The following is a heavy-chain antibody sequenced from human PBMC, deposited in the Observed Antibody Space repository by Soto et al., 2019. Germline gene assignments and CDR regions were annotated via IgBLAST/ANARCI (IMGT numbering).Heavy chain of an antibody. V-gene: IGHV4-30-4*01. J-gene: IGHJ6*02. CDR2: IYYSGST. D-gene: IGHD3-3*01. Sequence: SETLSLTCTVSGGSISSGDYYWSWIRQPPGKGLEWIGYIYYSGSTYYNPSLKSRVTISVGTSKNQFSLKLSSVTAADTAVYYCARGVRFLEWLLRDYYYYGMDVWGQGTTVTVSS. CDR1: GGSISSGDYY. CDR3: ARGVRFLEWLLRDYYYYGMDV.